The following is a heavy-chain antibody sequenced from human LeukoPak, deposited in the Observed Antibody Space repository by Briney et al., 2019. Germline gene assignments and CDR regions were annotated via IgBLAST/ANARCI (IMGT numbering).Heavy chain of an antibody. CDR2: FSGSGPNT. J-gene: IGHJ4*02. CDR3: ATGYSSSWYYFEY. Sequence: GGSLRLSCATSGFTFSTYAMSWVRQAPEKGLEWVSVFSGSGPNTYYADSVKGRFTISRDNSKNTLSLQMNSLRAEDTAVYYCATGYSSSWYYFEYWGQGILVTISS. CDR1: GFTFSTYA. D-gene: IGHD6-13*01. V-gene: IGHV3-23*01.